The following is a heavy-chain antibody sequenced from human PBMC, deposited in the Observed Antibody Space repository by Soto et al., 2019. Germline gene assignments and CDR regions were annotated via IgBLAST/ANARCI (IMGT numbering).Heavy chain of an antibody. CDR3: ARHGSGTYHPIDY. D-gene: IGHD3-10*01. J-gene: IGHJ4*02. CDR2: IHYNGRT. CDR1: GGSITGTDYY. Sequence: QLRLQESGPGLVKPSETLSLTCTVSGGSITGTDYYWGWIRQSPGKGLEYTGSIHYNGRTYYNPSLQGRVTVSVDTSKSQFSLRLLSVTAADTAVYFCARHGSGTYHPIDYWGQGTLVTVSS. V-gene: IGHV4-39*01.